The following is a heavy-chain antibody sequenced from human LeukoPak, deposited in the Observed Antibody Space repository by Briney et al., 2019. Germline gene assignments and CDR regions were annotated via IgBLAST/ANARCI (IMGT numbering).Heavy chain of an antibody. Sequence: GASVKVSCKASGHTFTRNGISWVRQAPGQGLEWMGWINGYNGNTKYAQKLQGRVTMTTDTSTTTAYMELRSLRSDDTAVYYCAREGWGTYSSGPYYFDYWGQGTLITVSS. CDR3: AREGWGTYSSGPYYFDY. J-gene: IGHJ4*02. V-gene: IGHV1-18*04. CDR1: GHTFTRNG. CDR2: INGYNGNT. D-gene: IGHD6-19*01.